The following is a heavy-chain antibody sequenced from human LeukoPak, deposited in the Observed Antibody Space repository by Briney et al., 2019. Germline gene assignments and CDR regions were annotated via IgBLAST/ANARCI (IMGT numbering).Heavy chain of an antibody. CDR2: IIPIFGTA. Sequence: SVKVSCKASGGTFSSYAISWVRQAPGQGLEWMGGIIPIFGTANYAQKFQGRVTITADESTSTAYMELSSLRSDDTAVYYCARYPRIRYDRRNYYFDYWGQGTLVTVSS. V-gene: IGHV1-69*13. D-gene: IGHD3-22*01. J-gene: IGHJ4*02. CDR1: GGTFSSYA. CDR3: ARYPRIRYDRRNYYFDY.